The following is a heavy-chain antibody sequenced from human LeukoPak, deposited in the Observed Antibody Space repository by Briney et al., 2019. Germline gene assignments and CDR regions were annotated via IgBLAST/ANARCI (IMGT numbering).Heavy chain of an antibody. CDR3: AKDLAVAGTELDY. D-gene: IGHD6-19*01. CDR1: RFIFSSYA. J-gene: IGHJ4*02. CDR2: ISSSGGST. V-gene: IGHV3-23*01. Sequence: PGGSLRLSCAASRFIFSSYAMSWVRQAPGKGLECVSTISSSGGSTYYADSVKGRFTISRDNSKNTLYLQMNSLRAEDTAVYYCAKDLAVAGTELDYWGQGSRVTVSS.